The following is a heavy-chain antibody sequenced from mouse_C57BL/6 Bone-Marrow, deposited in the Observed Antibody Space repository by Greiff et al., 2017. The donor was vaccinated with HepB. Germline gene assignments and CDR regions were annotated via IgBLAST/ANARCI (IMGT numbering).Heavy chain of an antibody. CDR2: IWTGGGT. V-gene: IGHV2-9-1*01. J-gene: IGHJ4*01. D-gene: IGHD1-1*01. CDR1: GFSLTSYA. CDR3: ARNYYGSSDAMDY. Sequence: VKLMESGPGLVAPSQSLSITCTVSGFSLTSYAISWVRQPPGKGLEWLGVIWTGGGTNYNSALKSRLSISKDNSKSQVFLKMNSLQTDDTARYYCARNYYGSSDAMDYWGQGTSVTVSS.